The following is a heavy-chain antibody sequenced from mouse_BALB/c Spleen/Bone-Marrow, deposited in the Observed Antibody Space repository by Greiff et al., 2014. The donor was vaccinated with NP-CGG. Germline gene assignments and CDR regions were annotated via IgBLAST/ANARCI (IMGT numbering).Heavy chain of an antibody. V-gene: IGHV1-7*01. Sequence: LQESGAELAKPGASVKMSCKASGYTFTSYWMHWVKQRPGQGLEWIGYINPNTGYPEYNQKFKDKATLTADKSSSTAYMQLSSLTSEDSAVYCCARRFTTVVTTGDYWGQGTTLTVSS. CDR2: INPNTGYP. D-gene: IGHD1-1*02. CDR1: GYTFTSYW. J-gene: IGHJ2*01. CDR3: ARRFTTVVTTGDY.